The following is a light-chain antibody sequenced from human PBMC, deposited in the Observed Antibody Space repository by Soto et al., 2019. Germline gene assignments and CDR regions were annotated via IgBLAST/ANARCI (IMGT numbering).Light chain of an antibody. J-gene: IGKJ1*01. CDR2: KAS. V-gene: IGKV1-5*03. CDR3: QQYNSYPLT. Sequence: DIQMTQSPSTLSASVGDRVTITCRASQSISSWLAWYQQKPGKAPKLLIYKASSLESGVPSRFSGSGSGTEFKLTISSLQHDDFATYYCQQYNSYPLTFGQGTKVEIK. CDR1: QSISSW.